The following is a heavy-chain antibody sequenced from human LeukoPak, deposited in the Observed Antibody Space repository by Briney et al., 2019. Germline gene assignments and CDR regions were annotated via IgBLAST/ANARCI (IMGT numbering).Heavy chain of an antibody. CDR1: GYTFTSYY. V-gene: IGHV1-46*01. CDR2: INPSGGST. J-gene: IGHJ4*02. CDR3: ARDRGWELRWFELDY. D-gene: IGHD1-26*01. Sequence: ASVKVSCKASGYTFTSYYMHWVRQAPGQGLEWMGIINPSGGSTSYAQKFQGRVTMTRDMSTSTVYMELSSLRSEDTAVYYCARDRGWELRWFELDYWGQGTLVTVSS.